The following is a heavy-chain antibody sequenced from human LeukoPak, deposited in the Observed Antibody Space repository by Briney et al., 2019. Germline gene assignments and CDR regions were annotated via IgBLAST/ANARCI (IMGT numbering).Heavy chain of an antibody. J-gene: IGHJ4*02. CDR3: ARANTRGYSYGYGFDY. CDR2: INPNSGGT. CDR1: GYTFTGYY. V-gene: IGHV1-2*02. Sequence: ASVKVSCKASGYTFTGYYMHWVRPAPGQGLAWMGWINPNSGGTNYAQKFQGRVTMTRDTSISTAYMELSRLRSDDTAVYYCARANTRGYSYGYGFDYWGQGTLVTVSS. D-gene: IGHD5-18*01.